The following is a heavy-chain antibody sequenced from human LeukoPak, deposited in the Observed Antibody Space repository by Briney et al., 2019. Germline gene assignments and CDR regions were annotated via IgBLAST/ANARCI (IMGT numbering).Heavy chain of an antibody. V-gene: IGHV4-59*08. CDR1: GGSISSYY. Sequence: SETLSLTCTVPGGSISSYYWSWIRQPPGKGLEWIGYIYYSGSTNYNPSLKSRVTISVDTSKNQFSLKLSSVTAADTAVYYCARQSRYCSGGSCQYYFDYWGQGTLVTVSS. CDR2: IYYSGST. D-gene: IGHD2-15*01. J-gene: IGHJ4*02. CDR3: ARQSRYCSGGSCQYYFDY.